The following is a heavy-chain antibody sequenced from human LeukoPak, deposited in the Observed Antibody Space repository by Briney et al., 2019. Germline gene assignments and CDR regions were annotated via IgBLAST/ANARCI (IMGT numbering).Heavy chain of an antibody. Sequence: ASVKVSCKASGYTFTGYYMHWVRQAPGQGLEWMGWINPNSGGTNYAQKFQGRVTMTRDTSISTAYMELSRLRSDDTAVYYCARDGAGTGPPYYYYYYMDVWGKGTTVTVSS. V-gene: IGHV1-2*02. D-gene: IGHD6-19*01. CDR2: INPNSGGT. J-gene: IGHJ6*03. CDR1: GYTFTGYY. CDR3: ARDGAGTGPPYYYYYYMDV.